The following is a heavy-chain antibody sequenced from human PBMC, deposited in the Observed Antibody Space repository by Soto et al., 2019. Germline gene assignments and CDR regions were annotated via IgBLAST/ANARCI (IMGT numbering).Heavy chain of an antibody. Sequence: GGSLILSCVASGFSLSDYAVNWVRQAPGKGLEWVSFISSDSRTTYYADSVEGRFTVSRDNARNSVSLQMDSLRDEDAAVYYCARIKLVEWFFINVDVYDMDVWGQGTPVTVSS. D-gene: IGHD3-3*01. J-gene: IGHJ6*02. CDR3: ARIKLVEWFFINVDVYDMDV. CDR2: ISSDSRTT. CDR1: GFSLSDYA. V-gene: IGHV3-48*02.